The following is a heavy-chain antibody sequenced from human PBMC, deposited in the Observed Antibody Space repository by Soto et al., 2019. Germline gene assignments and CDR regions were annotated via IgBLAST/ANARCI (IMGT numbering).Heavy chain of an antibody. CDR3: ARVGRYYYDSSGYYYDGMDV. CDR1: GGSISSGDYY. V-gene: IGHV4-30-4*01. CDR2: IYYSGST. J-gene: IGHJ6*04. Sequence: PSETLSLTCTVSGGSISSGDYYWSWIRQPPGKGLEWIGYIYYSGSTYYNPSLKSRVTISVDTSKNQFSLKLSSVTAADTAVYYCARVGRYYYDSSGYYYDGMDVWGKGTAVTVSS. D-gene: IGHD3-22*01.